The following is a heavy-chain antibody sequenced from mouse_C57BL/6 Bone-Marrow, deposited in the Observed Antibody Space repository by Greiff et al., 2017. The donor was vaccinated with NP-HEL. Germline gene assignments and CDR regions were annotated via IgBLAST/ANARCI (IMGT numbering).Heavy chain of an antibody. D-gene: IGHD1-1*01. CDR1: GYSFTGYY. V-gene: IGHV1-42*01. J-gene: IGHJ2*01. Sequence: EVKLVESGPELVKPGASVKISCKASGYSFTGYYMNWVKQSPEKSLEWIGEINPSTGGTTYNQKFKAKATLTVDKSSSTAYMQLKSLTSEDSAVYYCATHITTVVATRGDFDYWGQGTTLTVSS. CDR3: ATHITTVVATRGDFDY. CDR2: INPSTGGT.